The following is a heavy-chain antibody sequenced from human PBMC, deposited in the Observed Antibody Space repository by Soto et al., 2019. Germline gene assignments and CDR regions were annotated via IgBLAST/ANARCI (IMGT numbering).Heavy chain of an antibody. J-gene: IGHJ4*02. V-gene: IGHV3-15*01. D-gene: IGHD2-2*01. CDR1: GFTFNNAW. Sequence: EVQVVESGGGLVRPGGSLRLSCATSGFTFNNAWMSWVRQAPGKGLEWVGYIKSNIDGGTADYAAPVKGRFTISRDDSKNMLYMQMNSLEAGDTAVYYCTYLYLYHWGKGTLVAVSS. CDR2: IKSNIDGGTA. CDR3: TYLYLYH.